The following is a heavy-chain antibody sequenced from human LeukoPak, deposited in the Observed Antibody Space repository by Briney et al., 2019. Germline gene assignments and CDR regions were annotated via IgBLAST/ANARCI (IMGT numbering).Heavy chain of an antibody. Sequence: GRSLRLSCAASGVTFSSYGMHWVRQAPGKGLEWVAVIWYDGSNKYYADSVKGRFTISRDNSKNTLYLQMNSLRAEDTAVYYCARESQGSDYRFDYWGQGTLVTVSS. CDR1: GVTFSSYG. D-gene: IGHD1-26*01. CDR2: IWYDGSNK. J-gene: IGHJ4*02. V-gene: IGHV3-33*01. CDR3: ARESQGSDYRFDY.